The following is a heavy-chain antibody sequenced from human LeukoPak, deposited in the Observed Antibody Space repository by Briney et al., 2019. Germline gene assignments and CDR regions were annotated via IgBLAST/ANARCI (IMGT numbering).Heavy chain of an antibody. J-gene: IGHJ4*02. CDR1: GFTFSSYG. Sequence: SGGSLRLSCAASGFTFSSYGMHWVRQAPGKGLEWVAAISHDGTNIHYAESVKGRFTISRDNPKNMLYLQMNSLRAEDTALYYCAETGPTDFWGQGTLVTVSS. CDR2: ISHDGTNI. CDR3: AETGPTDF. D-gene: IGHD3-9*01. V-gene: IGHV3-30*03.